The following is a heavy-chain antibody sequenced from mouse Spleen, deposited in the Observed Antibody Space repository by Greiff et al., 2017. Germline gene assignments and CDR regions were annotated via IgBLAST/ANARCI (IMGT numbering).Heavy chain of an antibody. J-gene: IGHJ1*01. V-gene: IGHV1-22*01. Sequence: VQLQQSGPELVKPGASVKMSCKASGYTFTDYNMHWVKQSHGKSLEWIGYINPNNGGTSYNQKFKGKATLTVNKSSSTAYMELRSLTSEDSAVYYCARDYYSNYWYFDVWGAGTTVTVSS. D-gene: IGHD2-5*01. CDR2: INPNNGGT. CDR1: GYTFTDYN. CDR3: ARDYYSNYWYFDV.